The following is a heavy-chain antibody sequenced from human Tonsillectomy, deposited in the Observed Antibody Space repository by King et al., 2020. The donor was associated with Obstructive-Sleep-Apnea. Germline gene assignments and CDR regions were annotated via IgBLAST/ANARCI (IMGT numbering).Heavy chain of an antibody. Sequence: LQLQESGPGLVKPSETLSLTCTVSGGSISSSSYYWGWIRQPPGKGLEWIGSIYYSGSTYYNPSLNGRVTISVDTSNNQFSLRLSSVTAADTAVYYCAREIVVVVATPEYFQHWGQGTLVTVSS. CDR3: AREIVVVVATPEYFQH. J-gene: IGHJ1*01. D-gene: IGHD2-15*01. CDR2: IYYSGST. CDR1: GGSISSSSYY. V-gene: IGHV4-39*07.